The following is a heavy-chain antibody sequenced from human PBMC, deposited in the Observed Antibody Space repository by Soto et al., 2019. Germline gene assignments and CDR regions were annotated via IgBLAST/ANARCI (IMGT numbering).Heavy chain of an antibody. D-gene: IGHD2-21*02. V-gene: IGHV3-74*01. CDR1: GLTFSNFR. J-gene: IGHJ4*02. CDR3: ARETAGLSY. CDR2: ISNDGRST. Sequence: EVQLVESGGGLVQPGGSLRLSCAASGLTFSNFRMHWVRQAPGKGLVWVALISNDGRSTNHADSVKGRFTISRDNAKSTLYLQLNSLSAEDTAVYYCARETAGLSYWGQGTLVTVSS.